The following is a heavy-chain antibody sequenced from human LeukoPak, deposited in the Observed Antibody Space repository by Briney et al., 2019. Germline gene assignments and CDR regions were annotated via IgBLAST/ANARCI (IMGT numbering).Heavy chain of an antibody. J-gene: IGHJ3*02. CDR3: ARDLTGHDAFDI. D-gene: IGHD1-20*01. V-gene: IGHV3-72*01. CDR1: GFTLSDHY. Sequence: GGSLRLSCAASGFTLSDHYMGWARQAPGKGLEWVGRSRNKANSYTTEYAASVKGRFTISRDDSKNSMSLQMNSLKTEDTAVYYCARDLTGHDAFDIWGQGTMVTVSS. CDR2: SRNKANSYTT.